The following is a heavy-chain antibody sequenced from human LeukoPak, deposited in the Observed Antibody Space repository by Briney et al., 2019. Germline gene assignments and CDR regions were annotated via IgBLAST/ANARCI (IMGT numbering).Heavy chain of an antibody. J-gene: IGHJ5*02. CDR3: VRAREQSWWNWFDP. V-gene: IGHV4-34*01. Sequence: SETLSLTCAVYGGSFSGYYWSWIRHPPGKGLEWIGEINHSGRTNYNPSLKSQVTISVDTSKNQFSLKLSSVTAADTAVYYCVRAREQSWWNWFDPWGQGTLVTVSS. CDR1: GGSFSGYY. CDR2: INHSGRT. D-gene: IGHD2-15*01.